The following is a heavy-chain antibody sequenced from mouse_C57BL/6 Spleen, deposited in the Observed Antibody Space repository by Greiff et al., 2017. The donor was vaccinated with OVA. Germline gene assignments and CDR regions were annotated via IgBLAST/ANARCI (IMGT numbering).Heavy chain of an antibody. CDR2: IDPSDSYT. CDR1: GYTFTSYW. D-gene: IGHD2-4*01. CDR3: ARSDDYVHFDY. Sequence: QVQLQQSGAELVMPGASVKLSCKASGYTFTSYWMHWVKQRPGQGLEWIGEIDPSDSYTNYNQKVKGKSTLTVDKSSSTAYMQLSSLTSEDSAVYYCARSDDYVHFDYWGQGTTLTVSS. J-gene: IGHJ2*01. V-gene: IGHV1-69*01.